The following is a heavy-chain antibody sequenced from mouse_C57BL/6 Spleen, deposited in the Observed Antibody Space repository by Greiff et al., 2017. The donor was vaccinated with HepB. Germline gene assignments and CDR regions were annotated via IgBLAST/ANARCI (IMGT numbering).Heavy chain of an antibody. Sequence: QVHVKQPGAELVKPGASVKLSCKASGYTFTSYWMHWVKQRPGRGLEWIGRIDPNSGGTKYNEKFKSKATLTVDKPSSTAYMQLSSLTSEDSAVYYCARFTTVVDYAMDYWGQGTSVTVSS. CDR2: IDPNSGGT. CDR3: ARFTTVVDYAMDY. V-gene: IGHV1-72*01. J-gene: IGHJ4*01. D-gene: IGHD1-1*01. CDR1: GYTFTSYW.